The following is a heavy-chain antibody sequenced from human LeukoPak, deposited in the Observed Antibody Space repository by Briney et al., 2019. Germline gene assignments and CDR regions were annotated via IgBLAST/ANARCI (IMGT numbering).Heavy chain of an antibody. V-gene: IGHV3-23*01. CDR2: IGGSGGST. CDR1: GFTFSSYV. J-gene: IGHJ6*03. D-gene: IGHD1-26*01. Sequence: GGSLRLSCAASGFTFSSYVMSWVRQAPGKGLEWVSAIGGSGGSTYYTDSVKGRFTISRDSSKNTLYLQMNSLRAEDTAVYYCAKFDAEYTGSYSYYYYMDVWGKGTTVTVSS. CDR3: AKFDAEYTGSYSYYYYMDV.